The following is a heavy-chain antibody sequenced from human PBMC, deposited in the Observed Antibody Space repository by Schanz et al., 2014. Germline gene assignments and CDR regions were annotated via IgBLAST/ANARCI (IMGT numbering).Heavy chain of an antibody. J-gene: IGHJ4*02. CDR3: ARDNYYGSGSCAY. V-gene: IGHV3-7*04. CDR2: IKQDGSEK. Sequence: VQLVESGGGVVQPGRSLRLSCAASGFTFSSYGMHWVRQAPGKGLEWVANIKQDGSEKYYMDAVKGRFTISRDNAKNSMYLHMKSLRGEDTAVYYCARDNYYGSGSCAYWGQGTLVTVSS. CDR1: GFTFSSYG. D-gene: IGHD3-10*01.